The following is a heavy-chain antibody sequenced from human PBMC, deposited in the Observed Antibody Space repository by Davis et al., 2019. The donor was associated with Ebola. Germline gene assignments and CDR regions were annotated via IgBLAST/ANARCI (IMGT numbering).Heavy chain of an antibody. CDR1: GYTFTGYY. J-gene: IGHJ6*03. Sequence: ASVKVSCKASGYTFTGYYMHWVRQAPGQGLEWMGWINPNSGGTNYAQKLQGRVTMTTDTSTSTAYMELRSLRSDDTAVYYCARDLITYYDILTGYHESMDVWGKGTTVTVSS. V-gene: IGHV1-2*02. D-gene: IGHD3-9*01. CDR2: INPNSGGT. CDR3: ARDLITYYDILTGYHESMDV.